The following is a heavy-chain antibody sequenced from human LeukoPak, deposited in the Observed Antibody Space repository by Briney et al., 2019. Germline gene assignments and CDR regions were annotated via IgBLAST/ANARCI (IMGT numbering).Heavy chain of an antibody. CDR3: ARRGPYYGSGSFDY. CDR2: ISAYNGNT. Sequence: RGASVKVSCKASGYTFTSYGISWVRQAPGQGLERMGWISAYNGNTNYAQKLQGRVTMTTDTSTSTAYMELRSLRSDDTAVYYCARRGPYYGSGSFDYWGQGTLVTVSS. V-gene: IGHV1-18*01. J-gene: IGHJ4*02. D-gene: IGHD3-10*01. CDR1: GYTFTSYG.